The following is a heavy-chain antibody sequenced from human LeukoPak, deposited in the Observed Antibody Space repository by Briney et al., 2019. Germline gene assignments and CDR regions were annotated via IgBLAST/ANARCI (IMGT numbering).Heavy chain of an antibody. D-gene: IGHD6-19*01. CDR1: GYTFTGYY. J-gene: IGHJ5*02. Sequence: ASVKVSCKASGYTFTGYYMHWVRQAPGQGLEWMGWINPNSGGTNYAQKFQGRVTMTRDTSISTAYMELSRLRSDDTAVYYCARDGGSGWFFWFDPWGQGTLVTVSS. V-gene: IGHV1-2*02. CDR3: ARDGGSGWFFWFDP. CDR2: INPNSGGT.